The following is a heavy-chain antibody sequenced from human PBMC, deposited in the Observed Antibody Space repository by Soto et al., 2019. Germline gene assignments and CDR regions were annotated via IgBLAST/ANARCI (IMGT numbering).Heavy chain of an antibody. Sequence: QVQLVQSGAEVKKPGASVQISCKASGYNFTSYAMHWVRQAPGQRLEWMGWINAGNGNTKYSQKFQGRVTITRDTSASTACMELSSLRSEDTAVYYCARSDGPLGDYWGQGTLVTVSS. CDR2: INAGNGNT. CDR3: ARSDGPLGDY. D-gene: IGHD4-17*01. J-gene: IGHJ4*02. CDR1: GYNFTSYA. V-gene: IGHV1-3*01.